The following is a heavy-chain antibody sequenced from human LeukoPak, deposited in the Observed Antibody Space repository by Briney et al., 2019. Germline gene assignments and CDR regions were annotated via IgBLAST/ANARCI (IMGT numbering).Heavy chain of an antibody. CDR3: ARVSYCSSTSCYDY. Sequence: PGGSLRLSCAASGFTVSSNYMSWVRQAPGKGLEWVSIIYGGGSTYYADSVKGRFTISRHNSKNTLYLQMNSLRAEDTAVYYCARVSYCSSTSCYDYWGQGTLVTVSS. V-gene: IGHV3-53*04. CDR1: GFTVSSNY. J-gene: IGHJ4*02. CDR2: IYGGGST. D-gene: IGHD2-2*01.